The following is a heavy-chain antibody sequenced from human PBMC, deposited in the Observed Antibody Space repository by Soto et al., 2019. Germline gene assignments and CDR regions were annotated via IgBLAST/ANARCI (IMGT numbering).Heavy chain of an antibody. V-gene: IGHV3-30*18. CDR1: GFTFSSYG. CDR3: AKDSTSGIAVAGDFDY. J-gene: IGHJ4*02. D-gene: IGHD6-19*01. Sequence: GGSLRLSCAASGFTFSSYGMHWVRQAPGKGLEWVAVISYDGSNKYYADSVKGRFTISRDNSKNTLYLQMNSLRAEDTAVYYCAKDSTSGIAVAGDFDYWGQGTLVTVSS. CDR2: ISYDGSNK.